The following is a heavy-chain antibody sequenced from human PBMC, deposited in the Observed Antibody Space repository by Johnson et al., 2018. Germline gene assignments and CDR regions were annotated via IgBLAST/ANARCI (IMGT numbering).Heavy chain of an antibody. J-gene: IGHJ6*03. CDR1: GFTFSSYS. V-gene: IGHV3-21*01. D-gene: IGHD5-12*01. CDR2: ISSSSSYI. CDR3: TSLDRDPPTTEAKYDYHYRDD. Sequence: VQLVDSGGGLVKPGGSLRLSCAASGFTFSSYSMNWVRQAPGKGLEWVSSISSSSSYIYYADSVKGRFTISRDNAKNSLYLQMNSLRAEDRAVYHCTSLDRDPPTTEAKYDYHYRDDWGKGTTVTVSS.